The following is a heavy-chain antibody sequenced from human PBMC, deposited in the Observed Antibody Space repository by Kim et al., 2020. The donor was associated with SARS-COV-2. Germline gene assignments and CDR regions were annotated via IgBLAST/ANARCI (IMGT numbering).Heavy chain of an antibody. D-gene: IGHD3-10*01. Sequence: YYADSVKGRFTISGDNSKNTLYLQMSSLRADDTAVYYCAKGGYASGSLDYWGQGTLVTVSS. V-gene: IGHV3-23*01. CDR3: AKGGYASGSLDY. J-gene: IGHJ4*02.